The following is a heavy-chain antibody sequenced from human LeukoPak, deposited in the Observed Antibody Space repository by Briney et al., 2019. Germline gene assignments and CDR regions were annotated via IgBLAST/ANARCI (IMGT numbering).Heavy chain of an antibody. CDR3: ARDEPHCSGGSCYSGGLFDY. Sequence: GASVKVSCKASGYTFTSYYMRWVRQAPGQGLEWMGIINPSGGSTSYAQKFQGRVTMTRDTSTSTVYMELSSLRSEDTAVYYCARDEPHCSGGSCYSGGLFDYWGQGTLVTVSS. CDR2: INPSGGST. D-gene: IGHD2-15*01. CDR1: GYTFTSYY. V-gene: IGHV1-46*01. J-gene: IGHJ4*02.